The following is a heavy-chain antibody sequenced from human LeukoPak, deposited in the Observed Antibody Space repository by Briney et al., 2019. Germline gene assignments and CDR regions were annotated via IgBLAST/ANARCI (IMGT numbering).Heavy chain of an antibody. J-gene: IGHJ3*02. CDR3: ARGYYYDSSGYPDAFDI. CDR1: GGSISSYY. Sequence: SETLSLTCTVSGGSISSYYWSWIRQPPGKGLEWIGYIYYSGSANYNPSLKSRVTISVDTSKNQFSLKLSSVTAADTAVYYCARGYYYDSSGYPDAFDIWGQGTMVTVSS. D-gene: IGHD3-22*01. V-gene: IGHV4-59*01. CDR2: IYYSGSA.